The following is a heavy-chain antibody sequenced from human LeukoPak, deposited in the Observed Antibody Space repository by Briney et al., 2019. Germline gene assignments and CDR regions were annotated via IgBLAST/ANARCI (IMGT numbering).Heavy chain of an antibody. J-gene: IGHJ5*02. CDR2: ISSSSSYI. D-gene: IGHD3-10*01. V-gene: IGHV3-21*01. Sequence: PGGSLRLSCAASGFTFSSYSMNWVRQAPGKGLGWVSSISSSSSYIYYADSVKGRFTISRDNAKNSLYLQMNSLRAEDTAMYYCQGYGSGVWFDPWGQGTLVTVSS. CDR1: GFTFSSYS. CDR3: QGYGSGVWFDP.